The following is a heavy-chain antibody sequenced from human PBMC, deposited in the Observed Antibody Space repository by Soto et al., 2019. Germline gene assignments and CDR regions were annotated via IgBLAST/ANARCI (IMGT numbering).Heavy chain of an antibody. V-gene: IGHV4-31*03. D-gene: IGHD6-13*01. J-gene: IGHJ6*02. CDR2: IYYSGST. CDR1: GGSISSGGYY. CDR3: ARGGASGYSSSWYTDYYYGMDV. Sequence: QVQLQESGPGLVKPSQTLSLTCTVSGGSISSGGYYWSWIRQHPGKGLEWIGYIYYSGSTYYNPSLKSRVTISVDTSKNQFSLKLSSVTAADTAVYYCARGGASGYSSSWYTDYYYGMDVWGQGTTVTVSS.